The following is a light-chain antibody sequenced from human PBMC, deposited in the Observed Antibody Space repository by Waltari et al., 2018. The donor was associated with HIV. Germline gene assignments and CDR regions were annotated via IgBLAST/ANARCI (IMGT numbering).Light chain of an antibody. Sequence: IVMTQSPDSLAVSLGERATINCQSSRSVLYTSNNKNYLAWYQHKPGQPPKLLIYWASTRQSGVPDRFSGSGSGTDFTLAINNLQAEDVAVYYCQQYYSIPRTFGQGTKVEIK. V-gene: IGKV4-1*01. CDR3: QQYYSIPRT. CDR1: RSVLYTSNNKNY. J-gene: IGKJ1*01. CDR2: WAS.